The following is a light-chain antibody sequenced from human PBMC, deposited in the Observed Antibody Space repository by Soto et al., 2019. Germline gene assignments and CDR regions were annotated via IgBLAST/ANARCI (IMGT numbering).Light chain of an antibody. CDR1: QSVSSSH. J-gene: IGKJ1*01. CDR2: AAS. CDR3: QQYGRSGT. Sequence: EIVLTQSPGTLSLSPGERATLSCRASQSVSSSHLAWYQHKPGQAPRLLIYAASSRATGSPDRFSGGGSGTDFTLTISRLEPEDFAVYYCQQYGRSGTFGQGTKVDIK. V-gene: IGKV3-20*01.